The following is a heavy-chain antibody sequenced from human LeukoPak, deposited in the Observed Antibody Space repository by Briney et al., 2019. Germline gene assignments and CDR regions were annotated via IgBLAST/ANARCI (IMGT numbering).Heavy chain of an antibody. V-gene: IGHV7-4-1*02. CDR3: ARVRCGGGSCYAPHYFDY. D-gene: IGHD2-15*01. J-gene: IGHJ4*02. CDR2: INTNTGNP. Sequence: ASVKVSCKASGYTFTSYAMNWVRQAPGQGLEWMGWINTNTGNPTYAQGFTGRFVFSLDTSVSTAYLQISSLKAEDTAVYYCARVRCGGGSCYAPHYFDYWGQGTLVTVSS. CDR1: GYTFTSYA.